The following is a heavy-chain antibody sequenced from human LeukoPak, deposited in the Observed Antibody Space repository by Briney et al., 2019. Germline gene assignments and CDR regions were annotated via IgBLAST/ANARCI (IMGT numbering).Heavy chain of an antibody. D-gene: IGHD6-19*01. CDR1: GFTFSSSW. CDR3: ASGSGDK. CDR2: IKQDGSEK. J-gene: IGHJ4*02. Sequence: GWSLRLSCAASGFTFSSSWMTWVRQAPGRGLEWVANIKQDGSEKYHVDSVKGRFTISRDNAKNSLYLQMNSLRVEDTAVYYCASGSGDKWGQGTLVTVSS. V-gene: IGHV3-7*01.